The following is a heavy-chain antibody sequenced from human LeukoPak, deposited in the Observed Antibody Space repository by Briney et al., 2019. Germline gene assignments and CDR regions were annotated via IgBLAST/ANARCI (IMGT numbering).Heavy chain of an antibody. J-gene: IGHJ4*02. Sequence: GGSLRLSCAASGSTFNSYAIHWVRQTPGKGLEWVAVISSDGINKDYADSVKGRFTISRDNSKNTLYLQVNSLRVEDTAVYYCASLIAVTGYFDFWGQGTLVTVSS. CDR2: ISSDGINK. V-gene: IGHV3-30-3*01. CDR1: GSTFNSYA. D-gene: IGHD6-19*01. CDR3: ASLIAVTGYFDF.